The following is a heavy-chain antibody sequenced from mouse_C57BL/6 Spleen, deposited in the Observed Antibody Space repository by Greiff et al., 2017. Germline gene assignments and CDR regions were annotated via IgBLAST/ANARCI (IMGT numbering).Heavy chain of an antibody. J-gene: IGHJ4*01. CDR3: ATFITTVVAQDYAMDY. V-gene: IGHV1-55*01. CDR1: GYTFTSYW. Sequence: QVQLQQPGAELVKPGASVKMSCKASGYTFTSYWITWVKQRPGQGLEWIGDIYPGSGSTNYNEKFKSKATLTVDTSSSTAYMQLSSLTSEDSAVYYCATFITTVVAQDYAMDYWGQGTSVTVSS. CDR2: IYPGSGST. D-gene: IGHD1-1*01.